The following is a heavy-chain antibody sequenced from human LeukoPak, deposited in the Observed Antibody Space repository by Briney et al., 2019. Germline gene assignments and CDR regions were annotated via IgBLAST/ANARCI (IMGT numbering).Heavy chain of an antibody. D-gene: IGHD1-26*01. CDR2: VSTSNVNT. CDR1: GYTFTNYG. J-gene: IGHJ4*02. V-gene: IGHV1-18*01. CDR3: ARDHLGSGSYSSGERVF. Sequence: ASVKVSCKASGYTFTNYGFRWLRQAPGQGLEWMGWVSTSNVNTDYAQNLQGRVTMTTDTSTSTVYMELRSLRSDDTAVYYCARDHLGSGSYSSGERVFWGQGTLVTVSS.